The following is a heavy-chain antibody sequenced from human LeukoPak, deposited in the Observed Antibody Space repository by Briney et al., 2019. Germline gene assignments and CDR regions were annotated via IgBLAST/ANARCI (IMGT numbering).Heavy chain of an antibody. CDR3: AREGGWYYFDY. Sequence: ASVKVSCKASGYTFTSFGINWVRQAPGQGLEWMGWINTNTGNPTYAQGFTGRFVFSLDTSVGTAYLQISSLKAEDTAVYYCAREGGWYYFDYWGQGTLVTVSS. J-gene: IGHJ4*02. CDR2: INTNTGNP. D-gene: IGHD6-19*01. CDR1: GYTFTSFG. V-gene: IGHV7-4-1*02.